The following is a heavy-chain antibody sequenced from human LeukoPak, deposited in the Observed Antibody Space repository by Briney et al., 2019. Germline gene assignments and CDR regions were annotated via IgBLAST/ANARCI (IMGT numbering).Heavy chain of an antibody. CDR3: ARVRYCSTNRCYDREFDN. J-gene: IGHJ4*02. CDR1: GGSFSGYY. V-gene: IGHV4-34*01. D-gene: IGHD2-2*01. CDR2: INHSGST. Sequence: SETLSLTCAVYGGSFSGYYWNWIRQPPGKGLEWIGEINHSGSTNYNPSLKSRVTISVDTSKNQFSLKLNSVTAADTAVYYCARVRYCSTNRCYDREFDNWGQGTLVTVSS.